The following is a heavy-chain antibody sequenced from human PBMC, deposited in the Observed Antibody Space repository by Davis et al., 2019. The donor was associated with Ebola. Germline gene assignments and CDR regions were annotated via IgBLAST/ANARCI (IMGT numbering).Heavy chain of an antibody. Sequence: GGSLRLSCAASGFTFSSYGMHWVRQAPGKGLEWVAVIWYDGSNKYYADSVKGRFTISRDNSKNTLYLQMNSLRAEDTAVYYCARDSATTTIFGVERDYYYMDVWGKGTTVTVSS. D-gene: IGHD3-3*01. J-gene: IGHJ6*03. V-gene: IGHV3-33*01. CDR2: IWYDGSNK. CDR3: ARDSATTTIFGVERDYYYMDV. CDR1: GFTFSSYG.